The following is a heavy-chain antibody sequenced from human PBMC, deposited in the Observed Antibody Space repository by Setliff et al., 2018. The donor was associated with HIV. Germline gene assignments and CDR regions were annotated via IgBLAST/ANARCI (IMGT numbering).Heavy chain of an antibody. J-gene: IGHJ4*02. Sequence: ASVKVSCKTSGYTFTGYYVHWVRQAPGQGLEWMGWINPKSGDTKYGQSFQGRVTMTRDTSISTAYMNLSGLRSNDTAVYYCTRGTAVADTNTQPFKYWGQGALVTVSS. V-gene: IGHV1-2*02. CDR2: INPKSGDT. CDR3: TRGTAVADTNTQPFKY. CDR1: GYTFTGYY. D-gene: IGHD6-19*01.